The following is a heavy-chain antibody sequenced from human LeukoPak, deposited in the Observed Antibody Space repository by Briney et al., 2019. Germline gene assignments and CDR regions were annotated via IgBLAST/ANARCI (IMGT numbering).Heavy chain of an antibody. CDR1: GYTFTDYY. D-gene: IGHD2-2*01. Sequence: GASLKVSCKASGYTFTDYYMHWVRQAPGQGLEWVGWINANRGGTNYAQRFQGRVTMTRDTSITTAYMELSRLKSDDTAVYYCARRYCSSTSCYYFDYWGQGTLVTVSS. V-gene: IGHV1-2*02. J-gene: IGHJ4*02. CDR2: INANRGGT. CDR3: ARRYCSSTSCYYFDY.